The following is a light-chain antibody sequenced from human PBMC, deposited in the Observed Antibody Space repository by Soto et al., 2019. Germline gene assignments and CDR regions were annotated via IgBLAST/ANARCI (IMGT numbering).Light chain of an antibody. CDR3: GVWDSGLSAFV. Sequence: QSLLTQPPSVSAAPRQKVTISCSGSSYNIGTNYVSWFQQVPGTAPKLLIYDNDKRPSGIPDRFSGSKSGTSATLGIAGLQTGDEAEYYCGVWDSGLSAFVFGGGTKVTVL. J-gene: IGLJ2*01. CDR1: SYNIGTNY. V-gene: IGLV1-51*01. CDR2: DND.